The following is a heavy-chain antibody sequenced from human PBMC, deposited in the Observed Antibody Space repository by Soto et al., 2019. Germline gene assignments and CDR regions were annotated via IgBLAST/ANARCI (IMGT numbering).Heavy chain of an antibody. CDR3: ARQLPSYYYDSSGYYCPNCFDY. CDR2: ISYDGSNK. Sequence: QVQLVESGGGVVQPGRSLRLSCAASGFTFSSYAMHWVRQAPGKGLEWVAVISYDGSNKYYADSVKGRFTISRDNSKNTLYLQMNSLRAEDTAVYYCARQLPSYYYDSSGYYCPNCFDYWGQGTLVTVSS. D-gene: IGHD3-22*01. J-gene: IGHJ4*02. CDR1: GFTFSSYA. V-gene: IGHV3-30-3*01.